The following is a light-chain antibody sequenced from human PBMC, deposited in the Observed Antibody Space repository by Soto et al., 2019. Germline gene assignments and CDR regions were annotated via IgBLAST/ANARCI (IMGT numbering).Light chain of an antibody. CDR1: QSVSSN. CDR2: GAS. Sequence: EIVITQSPATLSVSPGERATLSCRASQSVSSNLAWYQQKPGQAPRLLIFGASIRVTGIPDRFIGSGSGTDFTLTISRLEPEDFAVYYCQHYVTSLTTFGQGTKVDIK. J-gene: IGKJ1*01. V-gene: IGKV3-20*01. CDR3: QHYVTSLTT.